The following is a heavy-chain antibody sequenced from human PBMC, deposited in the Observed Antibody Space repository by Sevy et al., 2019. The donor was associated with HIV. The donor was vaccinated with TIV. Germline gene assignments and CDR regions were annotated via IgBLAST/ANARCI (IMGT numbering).Heavy chain of an antibody. V-gene: IGHV1-24*01. D-gene: IGHD3-22*01. CDR1: GYTLTQLS. CDR3: ATTKDYYDSSGSPFDY. Sequence: ASVQVSCKVSGYTLTQLSMHWVRQAPGKGLEWMGSFDPEDGETLYAQNFQGRVTMTEDTSTDTAYMALSSLRSEDTAIYYCATTKDYYDSSGSPFDYWGQGTLVTVSS. CDR2: FDPEDGET. J-gene: IGHJ4*02.